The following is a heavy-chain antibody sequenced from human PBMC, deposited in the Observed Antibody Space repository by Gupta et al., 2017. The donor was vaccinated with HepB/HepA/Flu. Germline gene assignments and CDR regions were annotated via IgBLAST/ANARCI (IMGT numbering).Heavy chain of an antibody. V-gene: IGHV2-70*15. CDR2: IDWDDDK. D-gene: IGHD5-24*01. CDR3: ARLNRDGDNRPYFEN. Sequence: QVTLRESGPALVKPTQTLTLTCSFSGFSLRTSGMCVSWIRQPPGKALEWLARIDWDDDKYYSASLEARLTISKDTSKNQVVLRMTHLDTVDTATYYCARLNRDGDNRPYFENWGQGILVTVSS. CDR1: GFSLRTSGMC. J-gene: IGHJ4*02.